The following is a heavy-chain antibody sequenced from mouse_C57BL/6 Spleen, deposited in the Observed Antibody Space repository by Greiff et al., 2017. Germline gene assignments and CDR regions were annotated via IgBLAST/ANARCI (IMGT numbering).Heavy chain of an antibody. CDR2: INPSSGYT. J-gene: IGHJ2*01. D-gene: IGHD2-1*01. CDR3: ARFYYGNYENFDY. CDR1: GYTFTSYW. Sequence: QVQLKQSGAELAKPGASVKLSCKASGYTFTSYWMHWVKQRPGQGLEWIGYINPSSGYTKYNQKFKDKATLTADKSSSTAYMQLSSLTYEDSAVYYCARFYYGNYENFDYWGQGTTLTVSS. V-gene: IGHV1-7*01.